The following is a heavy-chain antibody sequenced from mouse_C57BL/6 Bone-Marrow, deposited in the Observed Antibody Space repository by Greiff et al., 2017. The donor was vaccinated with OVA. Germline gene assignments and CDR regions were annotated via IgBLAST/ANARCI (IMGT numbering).Heavy chain of an antibody. CDR2: ISNGGGST. J-gene: IGHJ4*01. CDR3: ARRRAMDY. CDR1: GFTFSDYY. V-gene: IGHV5-12*01. Sequence: EVQGVESGGGLVQPGGSLKLSCAASGFTFSDYYMYWVRQTPEKRLEWVAYISNGGGSTYYPDTVKGRFTISRDNAKNTLCLQMSRLKSEDTAMYYCARRRAMDYWGQGTSVTVSS.